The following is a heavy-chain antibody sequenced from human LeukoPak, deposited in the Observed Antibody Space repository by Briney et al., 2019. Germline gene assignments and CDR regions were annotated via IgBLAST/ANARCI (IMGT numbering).Heavy chain of an antibody. J-gene: IGHJ4*02. D-gene: IGHD3-16*02. V-gene: IGHV3-21*01. Sequence: PGGSLRLSCAASGFTFSSYSMNWVRQATGKGMEWVSSISSSSSYIYYGDSVKGRLTISREKAKKSLYLEMNRVRAEDTGVYYCARDCIPPGDRLGYWGQGTLVTVSS. CDR3: ARDCIPPGDRLGY. CDR2: ISSSSSYI. CDR1: GFTFSSYS.